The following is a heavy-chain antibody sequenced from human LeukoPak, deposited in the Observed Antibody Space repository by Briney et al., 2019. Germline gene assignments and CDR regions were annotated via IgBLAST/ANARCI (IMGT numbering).Heavy chain of an antibody. J-gene: IGHJ4*02. CDR3: ARDELEMASDY. CDR2: INHSGST. CDR1: GGSFSGYY. V-gene: IGHV4-34*01. D-gene: IGHD5-24*01. Sequence: SETLSLTCAVYGGSFSGYYWGWIRQPPGKGLEWIGEINHSGSTNYNPSLKSRVTISVDTSKNQFSLKLSSVTAADTAVYYCARDELEMASDYWGQGTLVTVSS.